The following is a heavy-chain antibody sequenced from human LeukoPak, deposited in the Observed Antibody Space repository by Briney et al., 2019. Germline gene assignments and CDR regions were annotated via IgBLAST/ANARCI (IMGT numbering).Heavy chain of an antibody. D-gene: IGHD5-24*01. J-gene: IGHJ5*02. V-gene: IGHV3-53*01. CDR2: IYSGGST. Sequence: GGSLRLSCAGSGFSVSNSYMSWVRQAPGKGLEWVSAIYSGGSTYYADSVKGRFTISRDNSQNTPYLQMNNLRAEDTAVYYCARSRDGYNGLFDPWGQGTLVTVSS. CDR3: ARSRDGYNGLFDP. CDR1: GFSVSNSY.